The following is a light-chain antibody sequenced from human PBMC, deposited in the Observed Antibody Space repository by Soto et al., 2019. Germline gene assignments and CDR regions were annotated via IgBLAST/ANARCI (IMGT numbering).Light chain of an antibody. CDR3: QTWGTYVV. CDR2: LNSDGSH. V-gene: IGLV4-69*01. CDR1: SGHSNFA. J-gene: IGLJ2*01. Sequence: QLVLTQSPSASASLGASVKLTCTLSSGHSNFAIAWHQQQPEKGPRFLMKLNSDGSHNKGDGIPDSFAGSSSGAERYLTISSLQSGDEADYYCQTWGTYVVFGGGTKLTVL.